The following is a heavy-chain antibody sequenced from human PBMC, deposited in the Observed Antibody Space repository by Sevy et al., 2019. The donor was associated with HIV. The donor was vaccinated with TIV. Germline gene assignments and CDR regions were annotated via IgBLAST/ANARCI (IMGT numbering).Heavy chain of an antibody. J-gene: IGHJ4*02. D-gene: IGHD3-10*01. CDR1: GFTFRTSG. Sequence: GGSLRLSCVTSGFTFRTSGMHWVRQSPGKGLEWVAIISYDEAHKNYADSVRGRFSISKDHSKTTLYLQMSSLKTEDTAVYYCAKDYSAGITFVRGAYRARGDYFDYWGQGTQVTVSS. CDR3: AKDYSAGITFVRGAYRARGDYFDY. V-gene: IGHV3-30*18. CDR2: ISYDEAHK.